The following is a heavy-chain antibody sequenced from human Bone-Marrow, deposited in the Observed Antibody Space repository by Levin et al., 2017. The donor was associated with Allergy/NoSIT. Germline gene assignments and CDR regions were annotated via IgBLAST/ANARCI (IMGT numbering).Heavy chain of an antibody. Sequence: AGGSLRLSCAASGFTFSSYAMHWVRQAPGKGLEWVSFISYDGSNKYYADSVKGRFTISRDNSKNTLYLQMNSLRAEDTAMYYCARDRKYYFDFWGQGTLVTVSS. CDR3: ARDRKYYFDF. CDR1: GFTFSSYA. V-gene: IGHV3-30-3*01. CDR2: ISYDGSNK. J-gene: IGHJ4*02.